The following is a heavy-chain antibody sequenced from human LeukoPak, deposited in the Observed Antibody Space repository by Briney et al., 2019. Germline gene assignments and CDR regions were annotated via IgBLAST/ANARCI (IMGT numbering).Heavy chain of an antibody. D-gene: IGHD6-19*01. Sequence: AGGSLRLSCEASGFTFSSYEMNWVRQAPGKGLEWVSYISSSGSTIYYADSVKGRFTISRDNAKNSLYLQMNSLRADDTAVYYCARDGGSAWFFRYWGQGTLVTVSS. J-gene: IGHJ4*02. V-gene: IGHV3-48*03. CDR2: ISSSGSTI. CDR3: ARDGGSAWFFRY. CDR1: GFTFSSYE.